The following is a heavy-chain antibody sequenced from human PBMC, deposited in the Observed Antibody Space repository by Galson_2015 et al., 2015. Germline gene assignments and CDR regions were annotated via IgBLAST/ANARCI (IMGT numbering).Heavy chain of an antibody. CDR3: TRREGSVDYGDYRNDY. CDR1: GFTFSDSA. V-gene: IGHV3-73*01. CDR2: IRSNANNYAT. Sequence: SLRLSCAASGFTFSDSAMHWVRQASGKGLEWVGRIRSNANNYATAYAASVKGRFSISRDDSKNTAYLQMKSLKTEDTAVYYCTRREGSVDYGDYRNDYWGQGTLVTVSS. D-gene: IGHD4-17*01. J-gene: IGHJ4*02.